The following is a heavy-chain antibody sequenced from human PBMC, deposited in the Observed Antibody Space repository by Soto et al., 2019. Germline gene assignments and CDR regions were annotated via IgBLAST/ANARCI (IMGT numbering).Heavy chain of an antibody. CDR1: GFTLSTYA. V-gene: IGHV3-23*01. Sequence: EVQLLESGGGLVQPGGSLRLSCVASGFTLSTYAMSWVRQAPGKGLEWVSGITGSGGSTYYADSVKGRFTISRDNSKSRVSLHMNSLRAEDTAVYYCVRHRVNPCGAFDIWGKGTMVTVSS. D-gene: IGHD2-21*01. CDR3: VRHRVNPCGAFDI. J-gene: IGHJ3*02. CDR2: ITGSGGST.